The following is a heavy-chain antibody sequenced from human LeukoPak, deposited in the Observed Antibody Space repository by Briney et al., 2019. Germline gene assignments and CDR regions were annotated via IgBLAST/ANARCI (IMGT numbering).Heavy chain of an antibody. CDR1: GYTFTGYY. V-gene: IGHV1-2*02. CDR3: ARAYMVRGVIKAGAFDY. CDR2: INPNSGGT. D-gene: IGHD3-10*01. Sequence: ASVKVSCKASGYTFTGYYMHWVRQAPGQGLEWMGWINPNSGGTNCAQKFQGRVTMTRDTSISTAYMELSRLRSDDTAVYYCARAYMVRGVIKAGAFDYWGQGTLVTVSS. J-gene: IGHJ4*02.